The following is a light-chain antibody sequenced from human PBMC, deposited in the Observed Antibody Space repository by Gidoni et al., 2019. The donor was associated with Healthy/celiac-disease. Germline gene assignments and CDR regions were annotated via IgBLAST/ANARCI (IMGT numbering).Light chain of an antibody. CDR1: SSTIVSNT. CDR3: AACDDSLNGGV. Sequence: QSVLTQPPSASATPGPRVTISCSGSSSTIVSNTVTWYQQLPGTAPKLLIYSNKQRPSWVPDRFSGSKSGTSASLAISGLQSEDVADYYCAACDDSLNGGVFGGGTKLTVL. CDR2: SNK. J-gene: IGLJ2*01. V-gene: IGLV1-44*01.